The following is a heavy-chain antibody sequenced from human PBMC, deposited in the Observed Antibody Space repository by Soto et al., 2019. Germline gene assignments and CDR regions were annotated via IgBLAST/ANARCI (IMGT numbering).Heavy chain of an antibody. Sequence: VQLVESGGGVVQPGRSLRLSCAASGFTFSSYGMHWVRQAPGKGLEWVAVIWYDGSNKYYADSVKGRFTISRDNSKNTLYLQMNSLRAEDTAVYYCARDPGYGDYRGYFDYWGQGTLVTVSS. CDR2: IWYDGSNK. J-gene: IGHJ4*02. V-gene: IGHV3-33*01. CDR3: ARDPGYGDYRGYFDY. D-gene: IGHD4-17*01. CDR1: GFTFSSYG.